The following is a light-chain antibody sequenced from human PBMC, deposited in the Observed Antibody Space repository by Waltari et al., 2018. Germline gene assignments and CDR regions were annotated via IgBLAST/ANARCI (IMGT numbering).Light chain of an antibody. CDR3: CSYTRGSVI. J-gene: IGLJ2*01. CDR1: SSDVGSYNL. CDR2: EVN. V-gene: IGLV2-23*02. Sequence: QSALTQPASVSGSPGQSIAISCTGTSSDVGSYNLVSWYQQFPGQAPKLKLYEVNKNPSGISNRFSGSKFGNTASLTISGLQAEDEGDYYCCSYTRGSVICGGGTKLTVL.